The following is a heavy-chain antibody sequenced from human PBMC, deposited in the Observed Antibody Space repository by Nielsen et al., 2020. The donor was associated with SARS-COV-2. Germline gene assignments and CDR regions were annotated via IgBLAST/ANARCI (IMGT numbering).Heavy chain of an antibody. D-gene: IGHD3-3*01. J-gene: IGHJ5*02. CDR1: GFSLSTSGVG. Sequence: SGPTLVKPTQTLTLTCTFSGFSLSTSGVGVGWIRQPPGKALEWLALIYWNDDKRYSPSLKSRLTITKDTSKNQVVLTMTNMDPVDTATYYCALTRQSFGVAQGWFDPWGQGTLVTVSS. V-gene: IGHV2-5*01. CDR2: IYWNDDK. CDR3: ALTRQSFGVAQGWFDP.